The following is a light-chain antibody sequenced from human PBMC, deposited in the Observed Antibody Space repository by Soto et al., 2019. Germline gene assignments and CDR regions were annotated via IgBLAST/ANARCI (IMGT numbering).Light chain of an antibody. Sequence: QSALTQPSSVSGSPGQSITISCTGTASDVLSYDAVSWYQHLPGKAPKLIIYEGNKRASGVSDRFSGSRSGNMASLTISGLQAEDEADYYCSSYVYSNSWLFGVGTKVTVL. CDR1: ASDVLSYDA. CDR2: EGN. J-gene: IGLJ3*02. V-gene: IGLV2-23*01. CDR3: SSYVYSNSWL.